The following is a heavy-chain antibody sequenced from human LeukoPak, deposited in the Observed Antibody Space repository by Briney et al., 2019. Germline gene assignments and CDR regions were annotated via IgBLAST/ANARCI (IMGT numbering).Heavy chain of an antibody. Sequence: PGGSLRLSCAASGFTFSSYGMHWVRQAPGKGLEWVAVISYDGSNKYYADSVKGRFTISRDNSKNTLYLQMNSLRAEDTAVYYCAREGYYGSGSYYPSAFDIWGQGTMVTVSS. D-gene: IGHD3-10*01. J-gene: IGHJ3*02. CDR3: AREGYYGSGSYYPSAFDI. V-gene: IGHV3-30*03. CDR2: ISYDGSNK. CDR1: GFTFSSYG.